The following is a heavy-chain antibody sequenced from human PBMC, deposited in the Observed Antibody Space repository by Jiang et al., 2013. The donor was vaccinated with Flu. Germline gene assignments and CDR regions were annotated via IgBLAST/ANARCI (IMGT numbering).Heavy chain of an antibody. Sequence: SAKGRFTISRDNSKNTLYLQMNSLRAEDTAVYYCAKELYYFDYWGQGTLVTVSS. V-gene: IGHV3-23*01. J-gene: IGHJ4*02. CDR3: AKELYYFDY.